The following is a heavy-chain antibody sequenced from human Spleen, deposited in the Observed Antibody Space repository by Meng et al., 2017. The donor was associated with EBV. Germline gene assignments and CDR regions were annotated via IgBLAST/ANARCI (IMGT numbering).Heavy chain of an antibody. Sequence: QGPLQQWGAGLLEPSETLSLTCAVYGGSFSGWYWTWIRQPPGKGLEWIGEVNHNGKTNYNPSLKSRVTISVDTSENQFSLKLSSVTAADTAVYYCARGSYYYDGDALGAYWGQGTLVTVSS. D-gene: IGHD3-22*01. CDR3: ARGSYYYDGDALGAY. J-gene: IGHJ4*02. CDR1: GGSFSGWY. V-gene: IGHV4-34*01. CDR2: VNHNGKT.